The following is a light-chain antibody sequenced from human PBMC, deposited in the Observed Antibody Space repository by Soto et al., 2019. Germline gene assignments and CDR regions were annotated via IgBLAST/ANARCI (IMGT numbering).Light chain of an antibody. Sequence: QSVLTQPPSVSGAPGQRVTISCTGSSSNIGAGYDVHWYQQLPGTAPKLLIYGNSNRPSGVPDRFSGSKSGTSASLAITGLQADDEADYYCQSYDSSLSAYVVFGGRTKLTVL. V-gene: IGLV1-40*01. CDR1: SSNIGAGYD. J-gene: IGLJ2*01. CDR2: GNS. CDR3: QSYDSSLSAYVV.